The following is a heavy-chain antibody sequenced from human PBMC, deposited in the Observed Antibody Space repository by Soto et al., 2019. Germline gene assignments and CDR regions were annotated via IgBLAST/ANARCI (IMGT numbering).Heavy chain of an antibody. V-gene: IGHV3-7*03. Sequence: EVQLVESGGGLVQPGGSLRLSCAASGFTFSSYWMSWVRQAPGKGPEWVANIKEGGSERYYVDSVKGRFTISRDNAKNSLFLQMNSLRAEDTAVYYCARGYARFDYWGQGTLVTVSS. CDR2: IKEGGSER. CDR3: ARGYARFDY. D-gene: IGHD2-2*01. CDR1: GFTFSSYW. J-gene: IGHJ4*02.